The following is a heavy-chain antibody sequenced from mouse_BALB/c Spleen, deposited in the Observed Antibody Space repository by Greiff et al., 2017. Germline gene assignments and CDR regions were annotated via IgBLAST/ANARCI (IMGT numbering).Heavy chain of an antibody. V-gene: IGHV1-69*02. CDR3: TREGGLRRDGGFAY. CDR2: IYPSDSYT. CDR1: GYTFTSYW. Sequence: QVQLQQPGAELVRPGASVKLSCKASGYTFTSYWINWVKQRPGQGLEWIGNIYPSDSYTNYNQKFKDKATLTVDKSSSTAYMQLSSPTSEDSAVYYCTREGGLRRDGGFAYWGQGTLVTVSA. J-gene: IGHJ3*01. D-gene: IGHD2-4*01.